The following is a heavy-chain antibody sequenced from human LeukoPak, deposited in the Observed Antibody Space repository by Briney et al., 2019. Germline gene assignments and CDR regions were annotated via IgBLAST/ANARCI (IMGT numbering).Heavy chain of an antibody. D-gene: IGHD4-23*01. CDR1: GFPLSRYW. CDR2: IKSGGSSI. CDR3: ARDLDFGGYSNFDY. V-gene: IGHV3-74*03. J-gene: IGHJ4*02. Sequence: GGSLTLSCAAWGFPLSRYWVHWPRPAPGGGVVWVSRIKSGGSSIMYADYVKGRLTISRDNAKSTLYLQMNSLRAEDTAVYYCARDLDFGGYSNFDYWGQGTLVTVSS.